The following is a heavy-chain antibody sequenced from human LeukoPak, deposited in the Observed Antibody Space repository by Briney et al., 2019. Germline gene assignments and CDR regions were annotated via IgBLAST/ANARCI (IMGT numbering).Heavy chain of an antibody. CDR2: IYHSGST. J-gene: IGHJ5*02. V-gene: IGHV4-38-2*02. CDR1: GYSISSGYY. CDR3: AAIVGATKFDP. D-gene: IGHD1-26*01. Sequence: PSETLSLTCTVSGYSISSGYYWGWIRQPPGKGLEWIGSIYHSGSTYYNPSLKSRVTISVDTSKNRFSLKLSSVTAADTAVYYCAAIVGATKFDPWGQGTLVTVSS.